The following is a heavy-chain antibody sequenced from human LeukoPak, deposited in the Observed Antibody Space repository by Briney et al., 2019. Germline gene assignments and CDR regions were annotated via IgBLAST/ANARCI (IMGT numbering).Heavy chain of an antibody. CDR3: ARGNSGVAVARFDY. CDR2: TYYRSKWYT. CDR1: GDSVSYNNAA. D-gene: IGHD6-19*01. Sequence: SQTLSLTLASSGDSVSYNNAAWNWLRQSPSRGLEWLGRTYYRSKWYTDSAVPVNSRITINPDTSKNQFSLQLTSVTPEDSAVYYCARGNSGVAVARFDYWGQGTLVTVSS. V-gene: IGHV6-1*01. J-gene: IGHJ4*02.